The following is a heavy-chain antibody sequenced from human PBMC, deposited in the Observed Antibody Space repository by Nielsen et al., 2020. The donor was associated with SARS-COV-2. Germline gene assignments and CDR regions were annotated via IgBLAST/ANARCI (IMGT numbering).Heavy chain of an antibody. CDR1: GYTLTELS. J-gene: IGHJ4*02. V-gene: IGHV7-4-1*02. CDR3: ASSIVGEGDY. CDR2: INTNTGNP. D-gene: IGHD1-26*01. Sequence: ASVKVSCKVSGYTLTELSMHWVRQAPGQGLEWMGWINTNTGNPTYAQGFTGRFVFSLDTSVSTAYLQISSLKAEDTAVYYCASSIVGEGDYWGQGTLVTVSS.